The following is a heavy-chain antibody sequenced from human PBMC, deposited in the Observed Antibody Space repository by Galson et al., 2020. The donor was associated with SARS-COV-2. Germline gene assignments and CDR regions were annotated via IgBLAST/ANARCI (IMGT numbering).Heavy chain of an antibody. D-gene: IGHD6-19*01. CDR1: GGSISSHY. V-gene: IGHV4-59*11. CDR2: IYYSGST. CDR3: ARDSLPEQWLATKGDAFDI. Sequence: SETLSLTCTVSGGSISSHYWSWIRQPPGKGLEWIGYIYYSGSTNYNPSLKSRVTISVDTSKNQFSLKLSSVTAADTAVYYCARDSLPEQWLATKGDAFDIWGQGTMVTVSS. J-gene: IGHJ3*02.